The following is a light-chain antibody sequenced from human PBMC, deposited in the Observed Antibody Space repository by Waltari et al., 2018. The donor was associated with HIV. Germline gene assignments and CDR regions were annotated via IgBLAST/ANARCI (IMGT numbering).Light chain of an antibody. CDR1: RSNIGAGFD. CDR2: DNN. CDR3: QSYDMSQSGSLV. J-gene: IGLJ2*01. V-gene: IGLV1-40*01. Sequence: QSVLTQPPSVSGAPGQRVTIACTGTRSNIGAGFDVHWYQQIPGNAPNLLIYDNNLRPSGVPDRFSGSKSGTSASLAITGLQSEDEADYYCQSYDMSQSGSLVFGGGTKLTVL.